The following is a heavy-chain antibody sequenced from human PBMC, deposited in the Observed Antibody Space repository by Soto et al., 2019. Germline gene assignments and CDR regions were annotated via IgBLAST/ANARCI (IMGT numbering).Heavy chain of an antibody. CDR1: GGTFSRNT. CDR2: IIPLIGTA. Sequence: QVQLVQSGAEVKKPGSSVKISCKASGGTFSRNTINWVRQAAGQGLEWMGGIIPLIGTANYAEKFQGRVTITADKSTKTEYMELSSLRSEDTAVYYCASKAACGGDCYAFDSWGQGTLVTVS. V-gene: IGHV1-69*06. CDR3: ASKAACGGDCYAFDS. D-gene: IGHD2-21*02. J-gene: IGHJ4*02.